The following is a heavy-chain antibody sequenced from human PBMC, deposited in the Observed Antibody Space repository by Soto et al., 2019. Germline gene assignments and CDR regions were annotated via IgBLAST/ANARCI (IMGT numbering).Heavy chain of an antibody. CDR2: ILYDGTNK. CDR1: GFCFSISP. J-gene: IGHJ4*02. CDR3: ARDPKTSGGQHWAFNYFDS. V-gene: IGHV3-30-3*01. D-gene: IGHD7-27*01. Sequence: PGGSLTLSCAVSGFCFSISPMHWVRQAPGEGPEWVALILYDGTNKFYADSVKGRFTISRDNSKSTLYLQVDSLRPEDAAVYYCARDPKTSGGQHWAFNYFDSWGQGTQVTVSS.